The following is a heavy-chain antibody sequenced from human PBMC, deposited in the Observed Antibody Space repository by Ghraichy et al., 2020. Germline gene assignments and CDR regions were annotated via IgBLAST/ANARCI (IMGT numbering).Heavy chain of an antibody. V-gene: IGHV4-59*01. CDR3: ASTDSGDYFDFDY. D-gene: IGHD4/OR15-4a*01. J-gene: IGHJ4*02. CDR1: GGSISSYY. Sequence: SQTLSLTCTVSGGSISSYYWSWIRQPPGKGLEWIGYIYYSGSTNYNPSLKSRVTISVDTSKNQFSLKLSSVTAADTAVYYCASTDSGDYFDFDYWGQGTLVTVSS. CDR2: IYYSGST.